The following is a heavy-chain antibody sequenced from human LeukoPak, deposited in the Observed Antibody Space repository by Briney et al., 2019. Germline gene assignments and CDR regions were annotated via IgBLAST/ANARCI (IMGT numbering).Heavy chain of an antibody. CDR1: GFTFDDYA. D-gene: IGHD2-15*01. V-gene: IGHV3-9*01. Sequence: PGRSLRLSCAASGFTFDDYAMHWVRRAPGKGLEWVSGISWNSGSIGYADSVKGRFTISRDNAKNSLYLQMNSLRAEDTAVYYCARGAGGSLLDAFDIWGQGTMVTVSS. CDR3: ARGAGGSLLDAFDI. J-gene: IGHJ3*02. CDR2: ISWNSGSI.